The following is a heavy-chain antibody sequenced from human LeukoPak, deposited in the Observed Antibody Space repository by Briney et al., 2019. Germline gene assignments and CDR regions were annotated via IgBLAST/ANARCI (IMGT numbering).Heavy chain of an antibody. D-gene: IGHD3-10*01. CDR1: GFTFSRYG. CDR2: IWYDGSNQ. V-gene: IGHV3-33*01. Sequence: GGSLRLSCAASGFTFSRYGMHWVRQAPGKGLEWVAVIWYDGSNQYYADSVKGRFTISRDNSKNTLYLQLNSLRAEDTAVYYCVRDQLIRSGDWYFDLWGRGTLVTVSS. CDR3: VRDQLIRSGDWYFDL. J-gene: IGHJ2*01.